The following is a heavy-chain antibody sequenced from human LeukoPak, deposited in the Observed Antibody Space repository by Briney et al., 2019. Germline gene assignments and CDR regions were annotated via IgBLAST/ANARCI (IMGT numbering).Heavy chain of an antibody. V-gene: IGHV3-74*01. CDR2: INRDGSST. J-gene: IGHJ5*02. CDR3: ARDFSLGWFDP. D-gene: IGHD3-3*01. Sequence: PGGSLRLSCAASGFTFRSYWMHWVRQAPGKGLVWVPRINRDGSSTNYADSVKGRFTISRDNAKNTPYLQMNSLRAEDTAVYYCARDFSLGWFDPWGQGTLVTVSS. CDR1: GFTFRSYW.